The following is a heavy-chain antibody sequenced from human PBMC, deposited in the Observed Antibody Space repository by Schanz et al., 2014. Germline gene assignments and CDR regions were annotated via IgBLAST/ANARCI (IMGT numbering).Heavy chain of an antibody. D-gene: IGHD4-17*01. CDR1: GFTFRSYG. J-gene: IGHJ6*02. Sequence: QVQLVESGGGVVQPGRSLRLSCAASGFTFRSYGMHWVRQAPGKGLEWVAVMSYDGSNKYYADSVKGRFTISRDTPKNTLYVQMNSLRADDTAVYYCARDRGGDYEVSYYYGMDVWGQGTTVTVSS. CDR2: MSYDGSNK. CDR3: ARDRGGDYEVSYYYGMDV. V-gene: IGHV3-30*19.